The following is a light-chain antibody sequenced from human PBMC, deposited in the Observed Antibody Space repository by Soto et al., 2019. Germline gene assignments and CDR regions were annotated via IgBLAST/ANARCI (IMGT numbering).Light chain of an antibody. CDR3: QQRGTWPPLFT. CDR1: QSVTSN. CDR2: DTS. J-gene: IGKJ3*01. Sequence: EIVLTQSPATLSLSPGERATLSCRASQSVTSNFAWYQQKPGQAPRLLIYDTSNRATGIPARFSGSGSGTDFPLTISSLEPEDFAVYYCQQRGTWPPLFTFGPGTKVDIK. V-gene: IGKV3-11*01.